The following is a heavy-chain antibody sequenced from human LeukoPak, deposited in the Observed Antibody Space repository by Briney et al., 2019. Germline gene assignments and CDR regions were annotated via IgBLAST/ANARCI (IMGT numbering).Heavy chain of an antibody. CDR3: ARSTRDSSGYYNTLDY. D-gene: IGHD3-22*01. CDR2: ISYDGSNK. Sequence: PGGSLRLSCAASGFTFSSYAMHWVRQAPGKGLEWVAVISYDGSNKYYADSVKGRCTISRDNATNTLYLQLNSLRAEDTAVYYCARSTRDSSGYYNTLDYWGQGTLVTVSS. V-gene: IGHV3-30-3*01. CDR1: GFTFSSYA. J-gene: IGHJ4*02.